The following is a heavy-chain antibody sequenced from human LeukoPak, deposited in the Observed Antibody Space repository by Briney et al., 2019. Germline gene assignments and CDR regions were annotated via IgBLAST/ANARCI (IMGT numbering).Heavy chain of an antibody. D-gene: IGHD3-22*01. CDR2: IYYSGST. J-gene: IGHJ3*02. V-gene: IGHV4-39*01. Sequence: SSETLSLTCTVSGGSLSSSSYYWGWIRQPPGKGLEWIGCIYYSGSTYYNPSLKSLVSISVHTSKSQFSLKLISVTAADTAVYYCARQDYYVSSGYHDAFDIWGQGTMVTVSS. CDR1: GGSLSSSSYY. CDR3: ARQDYYVSSGYHDAFDI.